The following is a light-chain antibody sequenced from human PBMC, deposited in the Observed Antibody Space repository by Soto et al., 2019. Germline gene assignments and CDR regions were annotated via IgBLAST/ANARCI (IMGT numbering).Light chain of an antibody. CDR3: QEFFDSSMT. Sequence: DIQMTQFPSSLSPYIGDSVTITCRASQVISTSLAWYQVKPGKAPKLLIYTASTLESGVPSRFSATVSGTEFSLTITSLQPEDFATYYCQEFFDSSMTFGQGTRLEIK. J-gene: IGKJ5*01. CDR2: TAS. V-gene: IGKV1-9*01. CDR1: QVISTS.